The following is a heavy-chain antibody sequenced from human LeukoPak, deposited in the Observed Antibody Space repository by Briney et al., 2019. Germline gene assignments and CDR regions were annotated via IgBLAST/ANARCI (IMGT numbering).Heavy chain of an antibody. CDR1: GFTFSSYS. V-gene: IGHV3-48*04. CDR3: ASLFDYYDSSGYNY. D-gene: IGHD3-22*01. Sequence: GGSLRLSCTASGFTFSSYSMNWVRQAPGKGLEWVSYISTSSSTIYYADSVRGRFTISRDNAKNSLYLQMNSLRAEDTAVYYCASLFDYYDSSGYNYWGQGTLVTVSS. J-gene: IGHJ4*02. CDR2: ISTSSSTI.